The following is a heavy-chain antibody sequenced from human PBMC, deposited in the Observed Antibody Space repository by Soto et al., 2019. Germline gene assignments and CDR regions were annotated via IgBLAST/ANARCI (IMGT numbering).Heavy chain of an antibody. CDR2: IKQDGREK. CDR1: GFTFSSYW. D-gene: IGHD3-22*01. CDR3: ARGDYLDSSGPVSDAYDV. V-gene: IGHV3-7*04. J-gene: IGHJ3*01. Sequence: GGSLRLSCAASGFTFSSYWMSWVRQAPGKGLEWVANIKQDGREKWYVDSVKGRFTISRDNAKKSLFLQMNSLRVEETAVYYCARGDYLDSSGPVSDAYDVWSQGTMVTVSS.